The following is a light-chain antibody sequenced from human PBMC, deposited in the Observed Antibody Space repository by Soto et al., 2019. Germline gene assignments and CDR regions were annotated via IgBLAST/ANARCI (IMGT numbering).Light chain of an antibody. V-gene: IGKV1-5*01. CDR3: QQYNSYSEWT. CDR2: DAS. CDR1: QSISSW. Sequence: DIQMTQSPSTLSASVGDRVTITCRASQSISSWLAWYQQKPGKAPKLLIYDASSLESGVTSRFSGSGSGTEFTLTISSLQPDDFATYYCQQYNSYSEWTFGQGTKVEIK. J-gene: IGKJ1*01.